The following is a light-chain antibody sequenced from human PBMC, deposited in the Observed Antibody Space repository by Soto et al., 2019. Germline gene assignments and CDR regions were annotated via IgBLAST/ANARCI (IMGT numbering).Light chain of an antibody. CDR2: DVT. V-gene: IGLV2-14*03. Sequence: QSVLTQPASVSGSPGQSITISCTGTSSDVGGYNYVSWYQQHPGKAPKLMIYDVTNRPSGASNRFSGSKSGNTASLTISGLQAEDEADYFCTSFTSSSTYWVFGGGTKVTVL. CDR1: SSDVGGYNY. J-gene: IGLJ3*02. CDR3: TSFTSSSTYWV.